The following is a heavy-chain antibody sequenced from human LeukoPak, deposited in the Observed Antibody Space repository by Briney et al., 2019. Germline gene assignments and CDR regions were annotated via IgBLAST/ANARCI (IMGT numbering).Heavy chain of an antibody. D-gene: IGHD2-8*01. CDR1: GGSLSSYY. CDR2: IYYCGST. CDR3: ARDRRYCTNGVCYYYYYMDV. Sequence: PSGTLSLTCTVSGGSLSSYYWSWIRQPPGKGLEWIGYIYYCGSTNYNPSLKSRVTVSVDTSKNQFSLKLSSVTAADTAVYYCARDRRYCTNGVCYYYYYMDVWGKGTTVTVSS. J-gene: IGHJ6*03. V-gene: IGHV4-59*01.